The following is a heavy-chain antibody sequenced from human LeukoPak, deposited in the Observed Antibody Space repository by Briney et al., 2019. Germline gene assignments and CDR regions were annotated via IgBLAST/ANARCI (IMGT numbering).Heavy chain of an antibody. V-gene: IGHV3-53*01. D-gene: IGHD3-3*01. CDR3: ARGLFRAEGMFDP. CDR1: GFTVSSNY. Sequence: GGSLRLSCTASGFTVSSNYMSWVRQAPGKGLEWVSVIYSGGSTYYADSVKGRFTISRDNSKNTLYLQMNSLRAEDTAVYYCARGLFRAEGMFDPWGQGTLVTVSS. J-gene: IGHJ5*02. CDR2: IYSGGST.